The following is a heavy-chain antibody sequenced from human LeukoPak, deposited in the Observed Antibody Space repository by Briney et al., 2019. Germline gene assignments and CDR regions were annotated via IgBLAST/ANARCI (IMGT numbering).Heavy chain of an antibody. D-gene: IGHD2-2*01. J-gene: IGHJ4*02. V-gene: IGHV4-59*12. Sequence: SETLSLTCTVSGGSISSYYWSWIRQPPGKGLEWIGYIYYSGSTNYNPSLKSRVTISVDTSKNQFSLKLSSVTAADTAVYYCARAPRYCSSTSCSYPTPTKYFDYWGQGTLVTVSS. CDR1: GGSISSYY. CDR3: ARAPRYCSSTSCSYPTPTKYFDY. CDR2: IYYSGST.